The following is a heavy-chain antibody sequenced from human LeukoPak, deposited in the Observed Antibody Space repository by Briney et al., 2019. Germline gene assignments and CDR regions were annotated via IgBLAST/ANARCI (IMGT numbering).Heavy chain of an antibody. CDR3: GRDFGLTGTKRSFDI. D-gene: IGHD1-7*01. CDR2: ISGSGTII. Sequence: PGGSLRLSCAASGFTFSGFYMGWIRQAPGKGLEWLSYISGSGTIIYYADSVKGRFTISRDNAKNSLALQMNSLRADDTAVYYCGRDFGLTGTKRSFDIWGQGTMVTVSS. J-gene: IGHJ3*02. V-gene: IGHV3-11*01. CDR1: GFTFSGFY.